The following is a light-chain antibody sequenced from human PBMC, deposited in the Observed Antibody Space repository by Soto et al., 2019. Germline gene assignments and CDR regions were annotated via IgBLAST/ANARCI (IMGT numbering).Light chain of an antibody. CDR3: QAYDYSLTASV. V-gene: IGLV1-40*01. CDR2: GDT. J-gene: IGLJ3*02. Sequence: QSVLTQPPSVSGAPGQRVTISCTGSNSNIGAGFDVNWYQHLPGTAPKLLIYGDTIRPSGVPDRFSGSKSATSASLAIAGLQVEDEADYYCQAYDYSLTASVFGGGTQLTVL. CDR1: NSNIGAGFD.